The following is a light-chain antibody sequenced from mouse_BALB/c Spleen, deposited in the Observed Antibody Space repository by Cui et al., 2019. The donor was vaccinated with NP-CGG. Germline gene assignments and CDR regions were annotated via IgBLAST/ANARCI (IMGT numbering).Light chain of an antibody. CDR1: TGTVTINNY. V-gene: IGLV1*01. Sequence: QAVVTQESALTTSPGETVTLTCRSSTGTVTINNYANWVQEKPDHLFTGLIGGTNNRAPGVPARFSGSLIGDKAAFTITGAQTEDEAIYFCALWYSNHWVFGGGTKLTVL. CDR2: GTN. J-gene: IGLJ1*01. CDR3: ALWYSNHWV.